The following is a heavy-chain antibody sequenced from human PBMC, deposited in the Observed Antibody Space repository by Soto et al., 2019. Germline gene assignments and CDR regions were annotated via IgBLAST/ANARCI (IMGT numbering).Heavy chain of an antibody. CDR2: IIPVFGTT. CDR1: GDTFSGYP. CDR3: ARDGGFGELKY. J-gene: IGHJ4*02. D-gene: IGHD3-10*01. Sequence: QVQLVQSGAELKKPGSSVKVSCKASGDTFSGYPINWVRQAPGGGLEWMGRIIPVFGTTNDAQRFEGRVTFTADESTNTAYMELRGLLSEETAVYYCARDGGFGELKYWGPGTLVTVSS. V-gene: IGHV1-69*18.